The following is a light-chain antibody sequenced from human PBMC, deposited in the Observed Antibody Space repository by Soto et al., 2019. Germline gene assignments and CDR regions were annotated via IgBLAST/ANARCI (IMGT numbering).Light chain of an antibody. Sequence: AIQMTQSPSSLSASVGDRVTITCRASQAIRNDLSWYQQKPGKAPELLIYAASSLQSGVPSRFSGSGSGADFTLTITSLQPEDCATYYCLQDYNYPWTLGQGTKVEIK. CDR2: AAS. V-gene: IGKV1-6*01. CDR1: QAIRND. CDR3: LQDYNYPWT. J-gene: IGKJ1*01.